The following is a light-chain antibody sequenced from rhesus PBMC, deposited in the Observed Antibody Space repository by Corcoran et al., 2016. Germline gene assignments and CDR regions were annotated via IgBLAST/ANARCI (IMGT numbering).Light chain of an antibody. Sequence: DIQMTQSPSSLSASVGDRVTITCRASQGLTNDLAWYQQKPGETPKLLIYEASSLQSGIPSRFSGSGAGTYFTLTISSLQPEDFATYYCQHYYSTPFTFGPGTKLDIK. CDR3: QHYYSTPFT. CDR2: EAS. J-gene: IGKJ3*01. V-gene: IGKV1-25*01. CDR1: QGLTND.